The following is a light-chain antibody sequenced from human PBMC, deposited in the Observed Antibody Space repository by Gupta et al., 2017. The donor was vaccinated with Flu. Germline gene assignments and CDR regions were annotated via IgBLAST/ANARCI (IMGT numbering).Light chain of an antibody. Sequence: AIRMTQSPSSFSPSTGHRVTITCRASQGISSYLAWYQQKPGKAPKLLIYAASTLQSGVPSRFSGSGSGTDFTLTISSLQSEDFATYYCQQYYSYPLTFGGGTKVEIK. V-gene: IGKV1-8*01. CDR3: QQYYSYPLT. CDR1: QGISSY. J-gene: IGKJ4*01. CDR2: AAS.